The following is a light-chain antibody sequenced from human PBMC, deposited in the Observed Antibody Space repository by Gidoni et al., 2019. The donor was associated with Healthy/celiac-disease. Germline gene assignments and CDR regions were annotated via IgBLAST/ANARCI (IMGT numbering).Light chain of an antibody. CDR1: QGISSY. V-gene: IGKV1-9*01. J-gene: IGKJ4*01. CDR2: AAS. CDR3: QQLNSYPLT. Sequence: DIQLTQSPSFLSASVGDRVTITCRASQGISSYLAWYQQKPGKAPKLLIYAASTLQSGVPSRFSGSGSGTEFTLTISSLQLEDFATYYCQQLNSYPLTFGGXTKVEIK.